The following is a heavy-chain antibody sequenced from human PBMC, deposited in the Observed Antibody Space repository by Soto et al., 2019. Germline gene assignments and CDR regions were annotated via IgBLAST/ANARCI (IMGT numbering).Heavy chain of an antibody. CDR3: ARGEYYYGDYGHHYYYYYGMDV. V-gene: IGHV1-18*01. D-gene: IGHD4-17*01. CDR1: GYTFTSYG. Sequence: QVQLVQSGAEVKKPGASVKVSCKTSGYTFTSYGISWVRQAPGQRLEWMGWISAYNGNTNYAQKLQGRVTMTTDTSTSTAYMELRSLRSDDTALYYCARGEYYYGDYGHHYYYYYGMDVWGQGTTVTVSS. J-gene: IGHJ6*02. CDR2: ISAYNGNT.